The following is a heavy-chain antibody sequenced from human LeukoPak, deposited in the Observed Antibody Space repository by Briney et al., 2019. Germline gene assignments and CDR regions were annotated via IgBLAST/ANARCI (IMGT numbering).Heavy chain of an antibody. CDR2: ISGSGGST. CDR3: ARDLGATTQGIDY. V-gene: IGHV3-23*01. Sequence: GGSLRLSCAASGLTFSSYAMSWVRQAPGKGLEWVSAISGSGGSTYYADSVKGRFTISRDNSKNTLYLQMNSLRAEVTAVYYCARDLGATTQGIDYWGQGTLVTVSS. J-gene: IGHJ4*02. D-gene: IGHD5-12*01. CDR1: GLTFSSYA.